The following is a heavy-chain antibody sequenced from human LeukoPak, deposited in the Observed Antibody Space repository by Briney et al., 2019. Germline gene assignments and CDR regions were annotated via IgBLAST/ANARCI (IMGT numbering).Heavy chain of an antibody. CDR1: GFTFSSYE. D-gene: IGHD6-13*01. CDR3: AREGAAEAIDY. CDR2: ISSSGSTI. Sequence: GGSLRLSCAASGFTFSSYEMNWVRQAPGKGLEWVSYISSSGSTIYYADSVKGRFTISRDNAKNSLYLQMNSLRAEDTAVYYCAREGAAEAIDYWGQGTLVTVSS. V-gene: IGHV3-48*03. J-gene: IGHJ4*02.